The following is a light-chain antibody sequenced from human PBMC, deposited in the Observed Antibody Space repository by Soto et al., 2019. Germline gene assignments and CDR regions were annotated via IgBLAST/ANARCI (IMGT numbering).Light chain of an antibody. CDR2: RNH. Sequence: QSVLTQPPSVSGAPGQRVTISCTGTRSNIGAGYDVHWYQQIPGTAPKLLIYRNHDRPSGVPDRFSGSKSGTSASLTITGLQAEDEADYYCNSYTNRNSVVFGGGTKLTVL. V-gene: IGLV1-40*01. CDR3: NSYTNRNSVV. CDR1: RSNIGAGYD. J-gene: IGLJ2*01.